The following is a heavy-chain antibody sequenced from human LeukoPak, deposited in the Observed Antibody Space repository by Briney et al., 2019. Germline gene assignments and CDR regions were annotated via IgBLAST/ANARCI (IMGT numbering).Heavy chain of an antibody. CDR2: IDYSGST. J-gene: IGHJ6*02. D-gene: IGHD4-17*01. Sequence: SETLSLTCTVSGGSISSYYWSWIRQPPGKGLEWIGYIDYSGSTNYNPSLKSRVTISVDTSKNQFSLKLSSVTAADTAVYYCARGDYSARGNYYYGMDVWGQGTTVTVSS. V-gene: IGHV4-59*01. CDR1: GGSISSYY. CDR3: ARGDYSARGNYYYGMDV.